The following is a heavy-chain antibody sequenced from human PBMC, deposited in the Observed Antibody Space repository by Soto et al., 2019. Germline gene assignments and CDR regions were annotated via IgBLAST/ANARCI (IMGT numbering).Heavy chain of an antibody. CDR3: ARDRYFDWLLPLDY. J-gene: IGHJ4*02. Sequence: ASVKVSCKASAGTFRSYAISWVRQAPGQGLEWMGWISAYNGNTNYAQKLQGRVTMTTDPSTSTASMELRSLRSDDTAVYYCARDRYFDWLLPLDYWGQGALVTVSS. D-gene: IGHD3-9*01. CDR1: AGTFRSYA. V-gene: IGHV1-18*01. CDR2: ISAYNGNT.